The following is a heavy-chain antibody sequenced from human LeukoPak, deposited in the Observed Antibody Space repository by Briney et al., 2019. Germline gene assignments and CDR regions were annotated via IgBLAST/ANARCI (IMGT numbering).Heavy chain of an antibody. V-gene: IGHV4-4*07. J-gene: IGHJ3*02. CDR2: IYSSGST. CDR1: GGSISSYY. CDR3: ARVTYSRSSISLDAFDI. Sequence: SETLSLTCTVSGGSISSYYWSWIRQPAGKGLEWIGRIYSSGSTDYNPSLQSRVTMSVGTSKNQFSLKLSSVTAADTAVYYCARVTYSRSSISLDAFDIWGPGTMVTVSS. D-gene: IGHD6-6*01.